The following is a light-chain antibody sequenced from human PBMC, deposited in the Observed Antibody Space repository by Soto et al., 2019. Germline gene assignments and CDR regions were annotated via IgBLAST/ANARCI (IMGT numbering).Light chain of an antibody. J-gene: IGKJ1*01. CDR3: QKYNDFPWT. V-gene: IGKV1-5*01. CDR2: DVS. CDR1: PRISRW. Sequence: GDRVTVTCRASPRISRWLAWYQQKPAKARKLLIYDVSSLESGVPPRFSGSGSGAEFTPAISSLQPDASATVYGQKYNDFPWTFGQGTKVDIK.